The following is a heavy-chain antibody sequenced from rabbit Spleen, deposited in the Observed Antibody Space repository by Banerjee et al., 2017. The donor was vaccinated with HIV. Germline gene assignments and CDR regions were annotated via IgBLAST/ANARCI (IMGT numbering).Heavy chain of an antibody. CDR2: INAVTGKA. Sequence: QEQLVESGGGLVKPEGSLKLSCTASGFSFSNKAVMCWVRQAPGKGLEWIACINAVTGKAVDASWAKGRFTFSKTSSTTVTLQMTSLTVADTATYFCARGDSGGVYFDLWGPGTLVTVS. D-gene: IGHD2-1*01. J-gene: IGHJ4*01. CDR3: ARGDSGGVYFDL. V-gene: IGHV1S45*01. CDR1: GFSFSNKAV.